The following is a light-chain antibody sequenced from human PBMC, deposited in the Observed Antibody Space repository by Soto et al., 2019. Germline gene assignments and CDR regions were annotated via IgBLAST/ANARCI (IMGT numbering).Light chain of an antibody. V-gene: IGLV2-14*01. CDR2: DVS. J-gene: IGLJ2*01. Sequence: QSALIQPASVSGSPGQSITISCTGTSSDVGGYNYVSWYQQHPGKAPKLMIYDVSNRPSGVSNRFSGSKSGNTASLTISGLQGEDEADYYCSSYTSSNTLVFGGGTKLTVL. CDR1: SSDVGGYNY. CDR3: SSYTSSNTLV.